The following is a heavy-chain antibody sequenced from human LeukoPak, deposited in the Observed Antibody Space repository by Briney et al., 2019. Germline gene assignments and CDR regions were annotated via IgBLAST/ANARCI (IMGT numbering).Heavy chain of an antibody. CDR1: GFTFDDYA. D-gene: IGHD1/OR15-1a*01. CDR2: ISWNSGSI. Sequence: PGGSLRLSCAASGFTFDDYAMHWVRHAPGKGLEWVSGISWNSGSIGYADSVKGRFTISRDNAKNSLYLQMSSLRSEDTAVYYCARDGNSHYYYYGMDVWGQGTTVTVSS. V-gene: IGHV3-9*01. CDR3: ARDGNSHYYYYGMDV. J-gene: IGHJ6*02.